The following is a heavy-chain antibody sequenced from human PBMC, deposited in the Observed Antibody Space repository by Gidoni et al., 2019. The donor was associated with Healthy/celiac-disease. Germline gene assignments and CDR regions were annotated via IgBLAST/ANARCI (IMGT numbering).Heavy chain of an antibody. V-gene: IGHV4-34*01. CDR3: ARGGYGSGSYWGY. CDR2: INHSGST. Sequence: QVQLQQWGAGLLKPSETLSHTYADYGGSFSGYYWSWIRQPPGKGLEWIGEINHSGSTNYNPSLKSLVTISVDTSKNQFSLKLSSVTAADTAVYYCARGGYGSGSYWGYWGQGTLVTVSS. J-gene: IGHJ4*02. D-gene: IGHD3-10*01. CDR1: GGSFSGYY.